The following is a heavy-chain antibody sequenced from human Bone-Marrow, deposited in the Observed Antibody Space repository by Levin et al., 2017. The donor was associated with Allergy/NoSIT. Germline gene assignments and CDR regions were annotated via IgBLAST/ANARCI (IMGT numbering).Heavy chain of an antibody. V-gene: IGHV3-15*01. J-gene: IGHJ4*02. CDR1: GFTFSNAW. D-gene: IGHD3-3*01. Sequence: PGGSLRLSCAASGFTFSNAWMSWVRQAPGKGLEWVGRIKSKTDGGTTDYAAPVKGRFTISRDDSKNTLYLQMNSLKTEDTAVYYCTTVLILRNDSYYDFWSGYFFYFDYWGQGTLVTVSS. CDR2: IKSKTDGGTT. CDR3: TTVLILRNDSYYDFWSGYFFYFDY.